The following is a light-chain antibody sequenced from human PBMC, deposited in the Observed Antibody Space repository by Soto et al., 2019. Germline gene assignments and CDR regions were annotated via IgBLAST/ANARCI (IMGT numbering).Light chain of an antibody. CDR2: DAS. Sequence: EIVLTQSPATLSLSPGERATLSCRASQSVSSYLAWYQQNPGQAPRLLIHDASNRATGIPARFSGSGSGTDFTLTISSLEPEDFAVYYCQQRSNWPWTFGQGTKVDIK. CDR3: QQRSNWPWT. J-gene: IGKJ1*01. V-gene: IGKV3-11*01. CDR1: QSVSSY.